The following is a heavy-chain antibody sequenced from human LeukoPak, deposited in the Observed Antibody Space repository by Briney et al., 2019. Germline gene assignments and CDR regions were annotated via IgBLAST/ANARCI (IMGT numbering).Heavy chain of an antibody. CDR1: GFTFNSYW. CDR3: SRGDYYDSSGYYHYYYYYMDV. V-gene: IGHV3-74*01. D-gene: IGHD3-22*01. J-gene: IGHJ6*03. Sequence: GGSLRLSCAASGFTFNSYWMHWVRQAPGKGLVWVSRINTDESSTNYADSVKGRFTISRDNAKNTLYLQMNTLRAEDTAVYYCSRGDYYDSSGYYHYYYYYMDVWGKGTTVTISS. CDR2: INTDESST.